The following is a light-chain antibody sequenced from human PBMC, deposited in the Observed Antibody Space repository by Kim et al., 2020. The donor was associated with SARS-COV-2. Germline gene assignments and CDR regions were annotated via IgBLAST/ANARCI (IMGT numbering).Light chain of an antibody. CDR1: SLRNYF. CDR2: NRN. V-gene: IGLV3-19*01. Sequence: SSELTQDPAVSVALGQTVRLTCQGDSLRNYFASWYQQKPGPAPVLVMYNRNNRPSGIPDRFSGSRSGNTASLTITGAQAEDEAYYYCNSRDRNGNHGVFGGGTQLTVL. CDR3: NSRDRNGNHGV. J-gene: IGLJ3*02.